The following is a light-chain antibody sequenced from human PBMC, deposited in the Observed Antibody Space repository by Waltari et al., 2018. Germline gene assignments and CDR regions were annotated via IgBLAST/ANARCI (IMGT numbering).Light chain of an antibody. CDR1: NSNIGTTA. CDR2: NTH. CDR3: AAWDDSVKDWK. Sequence: QSVVTQSPSASGTPGQTVTISCSGDNSNIGTTAVSWYKHLPGTAPTLLIYNTHQRASGVPDLFSAARSGTSASLAISGLQSDDEADYYCAAWDDSVKDWKFGGGTRLTVL. V-gene: IGLV1-44*01. J-gene: IGLJ2*01.